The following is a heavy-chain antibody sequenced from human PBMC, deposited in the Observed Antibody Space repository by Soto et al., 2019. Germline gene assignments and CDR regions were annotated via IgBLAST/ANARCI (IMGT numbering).Heavy chain of an antibody. V-gene: IGHV4-31*03. CDR2: IYVTGAV. CDR3: ARLRIATNNYKWLDP. Sequence: SETLSLTCTVSGAALNSGNYYWSWIRQVPGKGLEWIGHIYVTGAVDYSPSLRDRITISQDTSERQFSLNLRLVTAADTAVYYCARLRIATNNYKWLDPWGQGTLVTVPQ. J-gene: IGHJ5*02. D-gene: IGHD2-21*01. CDR1: GAALNSGNYY.